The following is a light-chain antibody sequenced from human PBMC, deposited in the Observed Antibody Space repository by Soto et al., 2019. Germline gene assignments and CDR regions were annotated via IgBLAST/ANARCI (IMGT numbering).Light chain of an antibody. CDR3: QSYDSLSASVV. CDR1: SSNIGAGHD. J-gene: IGLJ2*01. Sequence: QSVLTQSPSMSGAPGQRVTISCTGSSSNIGAGHDVHWYQQFPGTAPKLLIYGNSNRPSGVPDRFSGSKSGTSASLAITGLQAEDEADYHGQSYDSLSASVVFGGGTKVTVL. V-gene: IGLV1-40*01. CDR2: GNS.